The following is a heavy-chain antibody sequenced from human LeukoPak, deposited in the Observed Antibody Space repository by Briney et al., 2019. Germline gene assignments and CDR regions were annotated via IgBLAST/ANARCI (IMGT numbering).Heavy chain of an antibody. CDR3: GGVVPAASGGAFDI. CDR1: GGTFSSYA. J-gene: IGHJ3*02. V-gene: IGHV1-69*13. CDR2: IIPIFGTA. Sequence: GASVKVSCKASGGTFSSYAISWVRQAPGQGLEWMGGIIPIFGTANYAQKFQGRVTITADESTSTAYMELGSLRSEDTAVYYCGGVVPAASGGAFDIWGQGTMVTVSS. D-gene: IGHD2-2*01.